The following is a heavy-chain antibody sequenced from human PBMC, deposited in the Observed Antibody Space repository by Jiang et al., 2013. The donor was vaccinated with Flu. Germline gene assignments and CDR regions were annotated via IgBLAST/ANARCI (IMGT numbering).Heavy chain of an antibody. V-gene: IGHV4-59*01. Sequence: LLKPSETLSLTCTVSGGSISGYYWSWIRQPPGKGLEWIGFIYSSGSTKYNPSLKSRVTISVDTSKNQFSLKLNSVTAADTAVYYCARDREGSAYYLYFDSWGRGTLVTVSS. CDR2: IYSSGST. D-gene: IGHD3-22*01. CDR3: ARDREGSAYYLYFDS. CDR1: GGSISGYY. J-gene: IGHJ4*02.